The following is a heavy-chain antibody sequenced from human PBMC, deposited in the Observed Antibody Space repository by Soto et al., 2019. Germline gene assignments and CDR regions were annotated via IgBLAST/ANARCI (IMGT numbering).Heavy chain of an antibody. Sequence: QVQLVRSGAEVKKPGSSVKVSCKASGGTFSSYTISWVRQAPGQGLEWMGRIIPILGIANYAQKFQGRVTITADKSTSTAYMELSSLRSEDTAVYYCARSSGSTYYGMDVWGQGTTVTVSS. CDR2: IIPILGIA. V-gene: IGHV1-69*02. CDR1: GGTFSSYT. CDR3: ARSSGSTYYGMDV. J-gene: IGHJ6*02.